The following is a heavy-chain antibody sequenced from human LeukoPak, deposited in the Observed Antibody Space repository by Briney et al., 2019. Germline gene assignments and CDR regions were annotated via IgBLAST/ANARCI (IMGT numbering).Heavy chain of an antibody. V-gene: IGHV3-23*01. J-gene: IGHJ6*03. CDR2: ISGSGGST. CDR3: TRRALYYYYMDV. Sequence: GGSLRLSCAASGFTFSSYAMSWVRQAPGKGLEGVSAISGSGGSTYYADSVKGRFTISRDDSKNTAYLQMNSLKTEDTAVYYCTRRALYYYYMDVWGKGTTVTVSS. CDR1: GFTFSSYA.